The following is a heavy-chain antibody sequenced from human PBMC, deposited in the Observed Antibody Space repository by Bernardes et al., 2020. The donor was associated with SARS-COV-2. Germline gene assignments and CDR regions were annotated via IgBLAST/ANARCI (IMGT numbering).Heavy chain of an antibody. V-gene: IGHV2-5*02. D-gene: IGHD4-17*01. CDR1: GFSLSTSGVG. Sequence: PTLVKPTQTLTLTCTFSGFSLSTSGVGVGWIRQPPGRALEWLALIYWDDDKRYSPSLKSRLTITKDTSKNQVVLTMTNMDPVDTATYYCAHRLATVTTYAFDIWGQGTMVTVSS. J-gene: IGHJ3*02. CDR2: IYWDDDK. CDR3: AHRLATVTTYAFDI.